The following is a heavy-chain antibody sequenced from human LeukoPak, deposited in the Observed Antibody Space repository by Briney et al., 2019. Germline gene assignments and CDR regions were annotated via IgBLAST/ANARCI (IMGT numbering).Heavy chain of an antibody. Sequence: GGSLRLSCAASGFIFSSYNMNWVRQTPGKGLEWVSSINPNGDYIYYADSVRGRFTISRDNAKNSLYLQMTSLKAEDTAVYFCARGIGYFDWLFFSWGQGTLLTVSS. V-gene: IGHV3-21*06. D-gene: IGHD3-9*01. CDR3: ARGIGYFDWLFFS. CDR1: GFIFSSYN. J-gene: IGHJ5*02. CDR2: INPNGDYI.